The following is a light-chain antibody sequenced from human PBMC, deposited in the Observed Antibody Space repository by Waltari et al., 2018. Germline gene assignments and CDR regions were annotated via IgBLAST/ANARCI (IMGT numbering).Light chain of an antibody. Sequence: QAAPTQSPSVSGSVGQSVTISCTGTSRDIGYYNDVCWYQQHPGKAPKLMIYEVSKRPSGVSDRFSGSKSGNTASLTISGLQAEDEADYYCSSYAGSGTFIFGAGTRLTVL. CDR1: SRDIGYYND. V-gene: IGLV2-23*02. J-gene: IGLJ1*01. CDR2: EVS. CDR3: SSYAGSGTFI.